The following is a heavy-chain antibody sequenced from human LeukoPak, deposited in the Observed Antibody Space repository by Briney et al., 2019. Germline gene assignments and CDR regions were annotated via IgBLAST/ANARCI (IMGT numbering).Heavy chain of an antibody. V-gene: IGHV3-33*01. D-gene: IGHD3-3*01. Sequence: GGSLRLSCAASGFXFNKYGIHWVRQAPGKGLEWVALIWYDGSNKNYADSVKGRFTISRDNSKNTLDLQMNSLRAEDTAVYYCAREGYWSGSQYYYYGMDVWGQGTTVTVSS. CDR1: GFXFNKYG. CDR3: AREGYWSGSQYYYYGMDV. J-gene: IGHJ6*02. CDR2: IWYDGSNK.